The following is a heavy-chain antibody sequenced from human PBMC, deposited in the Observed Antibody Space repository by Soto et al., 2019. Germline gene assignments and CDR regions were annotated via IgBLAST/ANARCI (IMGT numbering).Heavy chain of an antibody. Sequence: HVQLVQSGAEVKKPGSSVKVSCKASGGTFNTFTFVWVRQAPGHGLEWMGGFVPVFGSANIAQKFRGRLTITTDESTSTAYMELSDLRSDDSAVYFCAREDDSTGHYSWFDPWGQGTLVIVSS. D-gene: IGHD3-9*01. CDR1: GGTFNTFT. V-gene: IGHV1-69*01. CDR2: FVPVFGSA. CDR3: AREDDSTGHYSWFDP. J-gene: IGHJ5*02.